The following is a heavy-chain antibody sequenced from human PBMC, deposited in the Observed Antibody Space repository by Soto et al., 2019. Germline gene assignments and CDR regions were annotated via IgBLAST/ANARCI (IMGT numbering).Heavy chain of an antibody. V-gene: IGHV3-23*01. D-gene: IGHD3-3*01. CDR3: AKGKGDFWSGYTHFYYSYMDV. CDR1: GFTFSTYA. CDR2: ISGSGGST. J-gene: IGHJ6*03. Sequence: GGSLRLSCAASGFTFSTYAMSWGRLAPGKGLEWVSVISGSGGSTYYADSVKGRFTISRDNSKNTLYLQANSLRAEDTAVYYCAKGKGDFWSGYTHFYYSYMDVWGKGTTVTVSS.